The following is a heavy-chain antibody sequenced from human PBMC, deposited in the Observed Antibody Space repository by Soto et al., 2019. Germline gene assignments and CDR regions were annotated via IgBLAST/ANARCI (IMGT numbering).Heavy chain of an antibody. V-gene: IGHV4-34*01. CDR3: ARESDFWDDAYMRTFDI. J-gene: IGHJ3*02. CDR1: GGSFSGYY. Sequence: PSETLSLTCAVYGGSFSGYYWSWIRQPPGKGLEWIGEINHSGSTNYNPSLKSRVTISVDTSKNQFSLKLSSVTAADTAVYYCARESDFWDDAYMRTFDIWGQGTKVTVSS. CDR2: INHSGST. D-gene: IGHD3-3*01.